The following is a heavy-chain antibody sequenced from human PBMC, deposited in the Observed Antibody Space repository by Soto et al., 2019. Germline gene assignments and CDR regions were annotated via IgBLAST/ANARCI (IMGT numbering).Heavy chain of an antibody. CDR3: AKGPYCSGGSCFSGDVTDPYYFDY. D-gene: IGHD2-15*01. Sequence: EVQLVESGGGLVQPGRSLRLSCAASGFTFDDYAMHWVRQAPEKGLEWVSGISWNSGSIGYADAVKGRFTISRDNAKNSLYLQMNILTAEDTALYYCAKGPYCSGGSCFSGDVTDPYYFDYWGHGTLVTVSS. CDR1: GFTFDDYA. V-gene: IGHV3-9*01. J-gene: IGHJ4*01. CDR2: ISWNSGSI.